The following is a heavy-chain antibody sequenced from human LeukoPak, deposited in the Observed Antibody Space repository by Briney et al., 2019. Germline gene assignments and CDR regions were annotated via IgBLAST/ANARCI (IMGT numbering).Heavy chain of an antibody. CDR1: GFTFSSYG. CDR3: ARDRGDYYDSSGYYRARYLDY. Sequence: PGGSLKLSCAASGFTFSSYGMHWVRQAPGKGLEWVAVIWYDGSNKYYADSVKGRFTISRDNSKNTLYLQMNSLRAEDTAVYYCARDRGDYYDSSGYYRARYLDYWGQGTLVTVSS. D-gene: IGHD3-22*01. CDR2: IWYDGSNK. J-gene: IGHJ4*02. V-gene: IGHV3-33*01.